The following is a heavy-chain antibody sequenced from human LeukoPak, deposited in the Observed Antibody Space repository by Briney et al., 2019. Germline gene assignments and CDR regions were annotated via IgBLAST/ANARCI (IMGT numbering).Heavy chain of an antibody. CDR1: GYTFTTYT. J-gene: IGHJ5*02. V-gene: IGHV7-4-1*02. D-gene: IGHD3-3*01. CDR3: ARERSPIFGVVRRHNNWFDP. CDR2: INTNTGNP. Sequence: ASVTVSFKASGYTFTTYTMNWVRQAPGQGLEWMGWINTNTGNPTYAQGFTGRFVFSLDTSVSTAYLQISSLKAEDTAMYYCARERSPIFGVVRRHNNWFDPWGQGTLVTVSS.